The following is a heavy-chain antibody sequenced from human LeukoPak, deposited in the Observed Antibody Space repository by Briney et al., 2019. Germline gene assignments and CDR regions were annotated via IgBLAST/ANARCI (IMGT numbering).Heavy chain of an antibody. Sequence: SSETLSLTCTVSGGSISSYYWSWIRQPPGKGLEWIGYIYYSGSTNYNLSLKSRVTISVDTSKNQFSLKLSFVTAADTAVYYCARGTNFDYWGQGTLVTVSS. CDR1: GGSISSYY. V-gene: IGHV4-59*08. CDR3: ARGTNFDY. J-gene: IGHJ4*02. CDR2: IYYSGST.